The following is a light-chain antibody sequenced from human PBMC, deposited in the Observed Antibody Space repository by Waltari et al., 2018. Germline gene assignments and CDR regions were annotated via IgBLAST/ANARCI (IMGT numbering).Light chain of an antibody. CDR1: QDILNY. CDR3: QHYDNLLWM. J-gene: IGKJ1*01. V-gene: IGKV1-33*01. CDR2: GAS. Sequence: DIQITQSPSALSASIGDRVTITCQASQDILNYVNWYRQRPGRAPELLISGASNLQTGAPSRFSGSGFGTKFTFTISTLQSEDFGTYYCQHYDNLLWMFGPVTKV.